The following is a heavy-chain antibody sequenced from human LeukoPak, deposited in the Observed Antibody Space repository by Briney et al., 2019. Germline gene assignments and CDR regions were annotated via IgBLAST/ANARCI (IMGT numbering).Heavy chain of an antibody. V-gene: IGHV3-48*01. CDR1: GFTFSSYS. Sequence: GGSLRLSCAASGFTFSSYSMNWVRQAPEKGLEWVSYISSSSSTIYYADSVKGRFTISRDNAKNSLYLQMNSLRAEDTAVYYCARDRNYYDSGGYFDYWGQGTLVTVSS. J-gene: IGHJ4*02. CDR3: ARDRNYYDSGGYFDY. D-gene: IGHD3-22*01. CDR2: ISSSSSTI.